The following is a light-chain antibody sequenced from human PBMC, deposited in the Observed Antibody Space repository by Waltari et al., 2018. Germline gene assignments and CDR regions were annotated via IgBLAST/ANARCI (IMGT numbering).Light chain of an antibody. CDR1: NIGSKT. Sequence: SYILTQPPSVSVAPGQTARIPCGGNNIGSKTGHWYQQKPGQAPVLVVADDSHRPSGIRERFSDSNSGNTATLTISRVEAGDEADYYCQVWDSSSDHRVFGGGTTLTVL. CDR3: QVWDSSSDHRV. J-gene: IGLJ3*02. V-gene: IGLV3-21*02. CDR2: DDS.